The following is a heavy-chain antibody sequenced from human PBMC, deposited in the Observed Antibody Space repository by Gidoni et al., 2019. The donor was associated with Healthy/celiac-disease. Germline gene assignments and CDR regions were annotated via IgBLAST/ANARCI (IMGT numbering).Heavy chain of an antibody. V-gene: IGHV3-21*01. Sequence: EVQLVESGGGLVEPGGSLRLACAASGFTFSSYSMSWVRQAPGKGLEWVSSISSSSSYIYYADSVKGRFTISRDNAKNSLYLQMNSRRAEDTAVDYCARDQRGRGYRGYDGRWFDPWGQGTLVTVSA. CDR2: ISSSSSYI. CDR3: ARDQRGRGYRGYDGRWFDP. J-gene: IGHJ5*02. D-gene: IGHD5-12*01. CDR1: GFTFSSYS.